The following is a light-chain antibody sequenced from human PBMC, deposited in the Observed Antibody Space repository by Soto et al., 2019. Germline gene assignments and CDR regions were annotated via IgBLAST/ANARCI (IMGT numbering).Light chain of an antibody. CDR2: QVT. Sequence: QSALAQPASMSGSPGQSITISCTGSGSDIATFNYVSWYQQYPGKAPKLLIYQVTSRASGVSHRLSGSKSGNTAALTISGLQPEDEAEYYCNSYSSTSFYVFGTGTKVTV. CDR3: NSYSSTSFYV. V-gene: IGLV2-14*01. J-gene: IGLJ1*01. CDR1: GSDIATFNY.